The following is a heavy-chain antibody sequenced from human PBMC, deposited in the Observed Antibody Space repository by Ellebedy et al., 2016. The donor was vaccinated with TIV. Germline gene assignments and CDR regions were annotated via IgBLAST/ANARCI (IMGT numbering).Heavy chain of an antibody. V-gene: IGHV3-66*01. CDR2: IYGDGST. J-gene: IGHJ6*02. Sequence: LSLTCAVSGFTVSTNYLSWVRQAPGKGLEWVSTIYGDGSTYHADSVRGRFTISRDNSKNTLYLQMKSLRADDTAVYYCANNWVVRGEGWNNGMDIWGQGTTVTVSS. CDR3: ANNWVVRGEGWNNGMDI. D-gene: IGHD3-10*01. CDR1: GFTVSTNY.